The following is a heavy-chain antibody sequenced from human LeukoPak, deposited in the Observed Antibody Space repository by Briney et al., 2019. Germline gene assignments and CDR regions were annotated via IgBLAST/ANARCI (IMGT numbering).Heavy chain of an antibody. CDR2: FDPEDGET. V-gene: IGHV1-24*01. J-gene: IGHJ4*02. CDR1: GYTLTELS. D-gene: IGHD3-10*01. CDR3: ATHYYGSGSRGSFDY. Sequence: ASVKVSCKVSGYTLTELSMHWVRQAPGKGIEWMGGFDPEDGETIYAQKFQGRVTMTEDTSTDTAYMELSSLRSEDTAVYYCATHYYGSGSRGSFDYWGQGTLVTVSS.